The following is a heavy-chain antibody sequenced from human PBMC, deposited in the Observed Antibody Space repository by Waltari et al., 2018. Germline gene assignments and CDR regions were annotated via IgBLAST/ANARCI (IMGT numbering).Heavy chain of an antibody. Sequence: EVQLVESGGGLVQPGGSLRLSCAASGFTYSMYWMHWVRQAPGKGLVWVERSNGDGRSTSYADSVKGRFTISKDNAKNTVYLQMNSLRAEDTAIYYCARGARRTTVTTGWWYFDLWGRGTLVTVSS. CDR1: GFTYSMYW. CDR3: ARGARRTTVTTGWWYFDL. D-gene: IGHD4-17*01. J-gene: IGHJ2*01. V-gene: IGHV3-74*01. CDR2: SNGDGRST.